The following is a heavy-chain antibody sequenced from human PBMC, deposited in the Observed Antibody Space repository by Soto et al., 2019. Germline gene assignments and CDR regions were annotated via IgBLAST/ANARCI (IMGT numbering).Heavy chain of an antibody. V-gene: IGHV4-34*01. Sequence: SETLSLTCAVYGGSLSAYYWSWIRQPPGKGLEWIGEINPSGTTNYNPSLKSRVTISVDTSKNQFSLKLSSVTAADTAVYHCALAPAAHILHWGQGTLVTVSS. CDR2: INPSGTT. J-gene: IGHJ1*01. D-gene: IGHD2-2*01. CDR1: GGSLSAYY. CDR3: ALAPAAHILH.